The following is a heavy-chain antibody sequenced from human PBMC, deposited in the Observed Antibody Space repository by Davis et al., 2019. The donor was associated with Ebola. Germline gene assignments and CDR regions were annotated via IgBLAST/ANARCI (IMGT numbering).Heavy chain of an antibody. CDR1: GFDFSGSG. CDR3: ARVQTDYDFWSGYYGVEYFDY. V-gene: IGHV3-30*02. CDR2: IEYDGSKR. D-gene: IGHD3-3*01. J-gene: IGHJ4*02. Sequence: PGGSLRLSCVASGFDFSGSGMQWVRQAPGKGLEWVALIEYDGSKRYYVDSVKGGFTTSRDNSKNTLYLKMNSLRDEDTAVYYCARVQTDYDFWSGYYGVEYFDYWGQGTLVTVSS.